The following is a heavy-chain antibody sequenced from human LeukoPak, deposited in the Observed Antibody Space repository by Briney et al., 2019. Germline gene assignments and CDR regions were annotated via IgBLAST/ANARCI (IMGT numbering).Heavy chain of an antibody. Sequence: SGTLSLTCAVSGGSISSSNWWSWVRQPPGKGLEWIGEIYHSGSTNYNPSLKSRVTISVDKSKNQFSLKLSSVTAADTAVYYCARETSIAAAGRVFDYWGQGTLVTVSS. J-gene: IGHJ4*02. D-gene: IGHD6-13*01. V-gene: IGHV4-4*02. CDR2: IYHSGST. CDR1: GGSISSSNW. CDR3: ARETSIAAAGRVFDY.